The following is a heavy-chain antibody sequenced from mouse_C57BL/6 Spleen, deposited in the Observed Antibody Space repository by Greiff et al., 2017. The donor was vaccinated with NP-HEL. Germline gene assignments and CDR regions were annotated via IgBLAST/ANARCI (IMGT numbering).Heavy chain of an antibody. CDR2: IRNKANGYTT. CDR1: GFTFTDYY. J-gene: IGHJ2*01. CDR3: ARYDYDDDPLDY. V-gene: IGHV7-3*01. D-gene: IGHD2-4*01. Sequence: EVKLMESGGGLVQPGGSLSLSCAASGFTFTDYYMSWVRQPPGKALEWLGFIRNKANGYTTEYSASVKGRFTISRDNSQSILYLQMNALRAEDSATYYCARYDYDDDPLDYWGQGTTLTVSS.